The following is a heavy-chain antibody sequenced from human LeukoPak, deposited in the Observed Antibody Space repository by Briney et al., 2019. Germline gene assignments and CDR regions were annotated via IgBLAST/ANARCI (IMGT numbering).Heavy chain of an antibody. CDR2: ISGSGSSV. CDR3: AKDRGSGSLND. D-gene: IGHD3-10*01. CDR1: GFTFSSYA. J-gene: IGHJ4*02. V-gene: IGHV3-48*04. Sequence: GGSLRLSCAASGFTFSSYAMSWVRQAPGEGLEWISYISGSGSSVKYADSVKGRFTTSRDNAKNTLYLQMNSLRAEDTAVYYCAKDRGSGSLNDWGQGTLVTVSS.